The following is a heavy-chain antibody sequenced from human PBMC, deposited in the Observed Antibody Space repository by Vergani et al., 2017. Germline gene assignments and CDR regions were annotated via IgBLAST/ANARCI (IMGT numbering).Heavy chain of an antibody. CDR1: GGSISSGGYY. V-gene: IGHV4-31*03. CDR2: IYYSGST. CDR3: ARVTEYDYVWGSYARAIVSGVAFDI. D-gene: IGHD3-16*01. J-gene: IGHJ3*02. Sequence: QVQLQESGPGLVKPSQTLSLTCTVSGGSISSGGYYWSWIRQHPGKGLEWIGYIYYSGSTYYNPSLKSRVTISVDTSKNQFSLKLSSVTAADTAVYYCARVTEYDYVWGSYARAIVSGVAFDIWGQGTMVTVSS.